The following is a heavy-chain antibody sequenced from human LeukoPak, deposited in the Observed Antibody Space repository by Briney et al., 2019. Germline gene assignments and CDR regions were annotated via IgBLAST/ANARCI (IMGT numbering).Heavy chain of an antibody. CDR3: ARGGAFRYFDWLLFNY. V-gene: IGHV4-59*01. J-gene: IGHJ4*02. Sequence: PSETLSLTCTVSGGSISSYYWSWIRQPPGKGLEWIGYIYYSGSTNYNPSLKSRVTISVDTSKNQFSLKLSSVTAADTAVYYCARGGAFRYFDWLLFNYWGQGTLVTVSS. D-gene: IGHD3-9*01. CDR1: GGSISSYY. CDR2: IYYSGST.